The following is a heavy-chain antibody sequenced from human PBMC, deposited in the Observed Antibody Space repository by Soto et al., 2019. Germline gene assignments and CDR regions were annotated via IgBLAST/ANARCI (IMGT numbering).Heavy chain of an antibody. CDR3: ASEWNDFPH. D-gene: IGHD1-1*01. J-gene: IGHJ1*01. CDR2: IIRVFGTA. V-gene: IGHV1-69*13. CDR1: GGTFSSYG. Sequence: GASVQVSCKASGGTFSSYGISWVRQAPGQGLECMGGIIRVFGTAKYAQKFQGRVAINADESTSTVYMELSSLRSEDTAVFDCASEWNDFPHWGQGTLVTVSS.